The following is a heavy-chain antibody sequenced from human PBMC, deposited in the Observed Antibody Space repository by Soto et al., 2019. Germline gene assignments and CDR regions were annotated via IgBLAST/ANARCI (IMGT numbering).Heavy chain of an antibody. Sequence: SETLSLTCTVSGGSISSSSYYWGWIRQPPGKGLEWIGSIYYSGSTYYNPSLKSRVTISVDTSKNQFSLKLSSVTAADTAVYYCARSTPIPYWGQGTLVTSPQ. J-gene: IGHJ4*02. CDR1: GGSISSSSYY. CDR2: IYYSGST. V-gene: IGHV4-39*01. D-gene: IGHD2-2*01. CDR3: ARSTPIPY.